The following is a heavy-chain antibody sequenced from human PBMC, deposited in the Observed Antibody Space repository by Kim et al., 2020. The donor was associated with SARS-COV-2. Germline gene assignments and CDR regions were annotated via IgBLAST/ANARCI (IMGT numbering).Heavy chain of an antibody. CDR3: ASESVYCSSSSCPSGYFAY. V-gene: IGHV3-30-3*01. Sequence: GGSLRLSCAASGFTFRSYAMHWVRQAPGKGLEWLAVISYDGSNKYYADSVKGRFTISRDNSKNTLYLQMNSLRAEDTAVYYCASESVYCSSSSCPSGYFAYSGQRTLFTVSS. J-gene: IGHJ4*02. CDR2: ISYDGSNK. D-gene: IGHD2-2*01. CDR1: GFTFRSYA.